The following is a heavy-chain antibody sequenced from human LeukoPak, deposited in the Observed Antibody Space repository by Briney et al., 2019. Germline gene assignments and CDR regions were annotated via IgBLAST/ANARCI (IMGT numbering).Heavy chain of an antibody. CDR2: TYSGGST. Sequence: GGSLRLSCAASGFTVSSNYMSGVRQAPGKGLEWVSVTYSGGSTYYADSVKGRFTISRDSSKNTLYLQMNSLRVEDTAVYYCARVSPFDYWGQGTLVTVSS. CDR3: ARVSPFDY. CDR1: GFTVSSNY. V-gene: IGHV3-66*01. J-gene: IGHJ4*02.